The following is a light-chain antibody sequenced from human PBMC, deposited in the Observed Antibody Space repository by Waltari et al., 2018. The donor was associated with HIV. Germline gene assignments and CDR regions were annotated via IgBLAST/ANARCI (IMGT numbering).Light chain of an antibody. CDR3: VGWDGRLSGYV. CDR2: KDT. Sequence: QSVLTQPPSASGTPGQRVTISCSGSSSNIESDNVYWYQQLPGAAPRLLIYKDTPGPSRVPGRFTGPKVGPSASLAISGLRSEDEADYYCVGWDGRLSGYVFGTGTKVTVL. CDR1: SSNIESDN. V-gene: IGLV1-47*01. J-gene: IGLJ1*01.